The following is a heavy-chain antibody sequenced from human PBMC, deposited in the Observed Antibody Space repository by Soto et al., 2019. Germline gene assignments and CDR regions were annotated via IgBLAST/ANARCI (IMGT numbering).Heavy chain of an antibody. V-gene: IGHV1-46*01. J-gene: IGHJ4*02. CDR3: ARDLTGEAIGDY. Sequence: ASVKVSCKASGGTFSSYAISWVRQAPGQGLEWMGIINPSGGSTSYAQKFQGRVTMTRDTSTSTVYMELSSLRSEDTAVYYCARDLTGEAIGDYWGQGTLVTVSS. CDR2: INPSGGST. D-gene: IGHD3-9*01. CDR1: GGTFSSYA.